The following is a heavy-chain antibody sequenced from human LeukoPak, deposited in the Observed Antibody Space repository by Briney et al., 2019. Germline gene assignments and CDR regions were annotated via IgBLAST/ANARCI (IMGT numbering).Heavy chain of an antibody. V-gene: IGHV3-21*01. D-gene: IGHD5-24*01. J-gene: IGHJ6*02. CDR2: ISSSSSYI. CDR3: ARDPMGYTLYYYYGMDV. Sequence: GGSLRLSCAASGXTFSSYSMNWVRQAPGKGLEWVLSISSSSSYIYYADSVKGRFTISRDNAKNSLYLQMNSLRAEDTAVYYCARDPMGYTLYYYYGMDVWGQGTTVTVSS. CDR1: GXTFSSYS.